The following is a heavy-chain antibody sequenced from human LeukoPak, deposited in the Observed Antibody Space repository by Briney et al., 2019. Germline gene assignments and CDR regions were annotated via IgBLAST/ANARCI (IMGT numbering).Heavy chain of an antibody. V-gene: IGHV1-69*13. J-gene: IGHJ3*02. CDR1: GGTFSSYA. Sequence: SVKVSCKASGGTFSSYAISWVRQAPGQGLEWMGGIIPIFGTANYAQKFQGRVTITADESTSTAYMELSSMRSEDTAVYYCARVRGGDYYDSSGPGAFDIWGQGTMVTVSS. CDR2: IIPIFGTA. D-gene: IGHD3-22*01. CDR3: ARVRGGDYYDSSGPGAFDI.